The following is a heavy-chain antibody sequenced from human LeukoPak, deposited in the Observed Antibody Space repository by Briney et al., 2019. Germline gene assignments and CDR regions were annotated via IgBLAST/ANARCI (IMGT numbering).Heavy chain of an antibody. J-gene: IGHJ4*02. V-gene: IGHV4-34*01. CDR1: GGSFSAYY. D-gene: IGHD6-13*01. CDR3: ARQNEAAGPYDY. CDR2: INHSGST. Sequence: SETLSLTCAVYGGSFSAYYWSWIRQPPGEGLEWIGEINHSGSTYYNPSLKSRVTISVDTSKNQFSLKLTSVTAADTAVYYCARQNEAAGPYDYWGQGTLVTVSS.